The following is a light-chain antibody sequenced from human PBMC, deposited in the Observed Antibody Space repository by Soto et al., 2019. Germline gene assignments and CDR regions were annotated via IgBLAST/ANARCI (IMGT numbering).Light chain of an antibody. CDR3: NSFTSSNSYV. CDR1: TSDVGAYNY. J-gene: IGLJ1*01. Sequence: QSALTQPASVSGSPGQSITISCTGTTSDVGAYNYVSWYQQHPGKVPKLMIYDVSDRPSGVSDRFSGSKSGNTASLTISGLQAEDEADYYCNSFTSSNSYVFGTGTKLTVL. V-gene: IGLV2-14*03. CDR2: DVS.